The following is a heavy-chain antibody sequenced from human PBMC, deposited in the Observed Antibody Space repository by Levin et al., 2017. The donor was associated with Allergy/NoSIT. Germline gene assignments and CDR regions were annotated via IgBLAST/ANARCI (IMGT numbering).Heavy chain of an antibody. D-gene: IGHD6-19*01. CDR1: GFMF. V-gene: IGHV3-23*01. Sequence: GESLKISCVGSGFMFMGWFRQAPGQGLEWVSAITGNGANTYYAESVKGRFTISRDNSRNTLYLQMNSLRPDDTALYYCAKDRPGNGWSYWGQGTLVTVSS. J-gene: IGHJ4*02. CDR3: AKDRPGNGWSY. CDR2: ITGNGANT.